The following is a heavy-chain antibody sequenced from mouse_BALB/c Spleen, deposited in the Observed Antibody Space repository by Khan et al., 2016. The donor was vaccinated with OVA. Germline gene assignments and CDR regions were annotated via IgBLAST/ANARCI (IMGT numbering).Heavy chain of an antibody. J-gene: IGHJ4*01. V-gene: IGHV2-6-2*01. CDR3: ARHQFTLSRDS. CDR2: IWSDGRT. CDR1: GFSLTSYA. Sequence: QVQLKESGPDLVAPSQSLSITCTVSGFSLTSYAIHWVRQPPGKGLEWLVVIWSDGRTTSNSALKSRLSISKDNSKSQVFLKINSLQTDDTAMYYCARHQFTLSRDSWGQGTSVTVAS.